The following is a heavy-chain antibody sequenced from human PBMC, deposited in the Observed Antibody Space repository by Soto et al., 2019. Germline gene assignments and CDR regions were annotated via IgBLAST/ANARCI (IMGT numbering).Heavy chain of an antibody. CDR2: IYYSGST. Sequence: PSETLSLTCAVSGGSISSGGYYWSWIRQHPGKGLEWIGYIYYSGSTYYNPSLKSRVTISVDTSKNQFSLKLSSVTAADTAVYYCATGKRYYDSSGYSNDVFDIWGQGTMVTVSS. D-gene: IGHD3-22*01. CDR3: ATGKRYYDSSGYSNDVFDI. CDR1: GGSISSGGYY. J-gene: IGHJ3*02. V-gene: IGHV4-31*11.